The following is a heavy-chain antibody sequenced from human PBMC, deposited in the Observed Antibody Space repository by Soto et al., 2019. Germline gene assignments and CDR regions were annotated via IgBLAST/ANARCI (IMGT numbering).Heavy chain of an antibody. D-gene: IGHD4-17*01. V-gene: IGHV3-48*01. CDR1: GFTFSSYS. Sequence: EVQLVESGGGLVQPGGSLRLSCAASGFTFSSYSMNWVRQAPGKGLEWVSYISSSSSTIYYADSVKGRFTISRDNAKNSLYLQMNGLRAEDTAVYYCAREDYGAAFDIWGQGTMVTVSS. CDR2: ISSSSSTI. J-gene: IGHJ3*02. CDR3: AREDYGAAFDI.